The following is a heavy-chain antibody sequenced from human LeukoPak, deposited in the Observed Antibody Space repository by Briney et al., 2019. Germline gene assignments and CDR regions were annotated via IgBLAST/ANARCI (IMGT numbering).Heavy chain of an antibody. CDR3: AMSVGATYPPKRYYFDY. CDR2: MIPIFGTA. Sequence: GASVKVSCKASGGTFSSYAISWVRQAPGQGLEWMGGMIPIFGTANYAQKFQGRVTITADKSTSTAYMELSSLRFEDTAMYYCAMSVGATYPPKRYYFDYWGQGTLVTVSS. V-gene: IGHV1-69*06. J-gene: IGHJ4*02. D-gene: IGHD1-26*01. CDR1: GGTFSSYA.